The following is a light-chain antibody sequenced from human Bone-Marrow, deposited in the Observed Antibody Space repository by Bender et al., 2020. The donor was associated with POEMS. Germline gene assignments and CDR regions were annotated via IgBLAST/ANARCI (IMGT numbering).Light chain of an antibody. Sequence: QSVLTQPPSASGTPGQRVTISCSGSNSNIGTNAVNWYQQFPGTAPKLLIYSDNQRPSGVPDRFYAFKSGTSASLAIRGLQSEDEADDYCAAWDAGLSGGVCGGGTKLTVL. CDR3: AAWDAGLSGGV. J-gene: IGLJ3*02. CDR1: NSNIGTNA. V-gene: IGLV1-44*01. CDR2: SDN.